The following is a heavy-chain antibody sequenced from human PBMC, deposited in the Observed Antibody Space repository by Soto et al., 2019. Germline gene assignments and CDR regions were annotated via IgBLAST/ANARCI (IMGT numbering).Heavy chain of an antibody. CDR1: GFSLSTSGVG. CDR2: IYWDDDK. D-gene: IGHD6-19*01. V-gene: IGHV2-5*02. CDR3: AHRHSSGWPFDY. J-gene: IGHJ4*02. Sequence: QITLKESGPTLVKPTQTLTLTCTFSGFSLSTSGVGVGWIRQPPGKALEWLALIYWDDDKRYSPSLKSRLTITKDTSKNQVVLTMTNMDPVDTATYCCAHRHSSGWPFDYWGQGTLVTVSS.